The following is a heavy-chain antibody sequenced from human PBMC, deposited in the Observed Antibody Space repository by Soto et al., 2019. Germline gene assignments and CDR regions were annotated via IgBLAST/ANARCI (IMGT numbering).Heavy chain of an antibody. V-gene: IGHV2-5*02. Sequence: QITLKESGPTLVKPTQTLTLTCTFSGFSLSTSGVGVGWIRQPPGKTLEWLALIYWDDDRRYSPSLKSRLTITKDTSKNQVVLTMTYIVPVDTATYYCAHETAAESSSGMDVWGQGTTVTVSS. CDR3: AHETAAESSSGMDV. CDR2: IYWDDDR. J-gene: IGHJ6*02. D-gene: IGHD6-13*01. CDR1: GFSLSTSGVG.